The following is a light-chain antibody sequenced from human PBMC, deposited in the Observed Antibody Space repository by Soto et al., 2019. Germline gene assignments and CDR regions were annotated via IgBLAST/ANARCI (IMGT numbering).Light chain of an antibody. Sequence: QPVLTQPPSASGAHGQRVTISCSGSSSNLGSNTVNWYQQLPGTAPKLLIYSNNQRPSGVPDRFSGSKSGTSASLAISGLQSEDEADYYCAAWDDSLNGYVFGTGTKLTVL. CDR2: SNN. V-gene: IGLV1-44*01. CDR3: AAWDDSLNGYV. CDR1: SSNLGSNT. J-gene: IGLJ1*01.